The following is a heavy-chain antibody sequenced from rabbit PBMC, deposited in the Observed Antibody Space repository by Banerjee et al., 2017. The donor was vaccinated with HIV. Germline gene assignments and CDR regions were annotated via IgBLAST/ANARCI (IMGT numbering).Heavy chain of an antibody. CDR2: INTSSGNT. CDR3: AREAPGGDFNL. J-gene: IGHJ4*01. CDR1: GFSFSSSYY. V-gene: IGHV1S45*01. Sequence: QEQLVESGGGLVQPEGSLTLTCTASGFSFSSSYYMCWVRQAPGKGLEWIGCINTSSGNTVYASWAKGRFTISKTSSTTVTLHMTSLTAADTATYFCAREAPGGDFNLWGPGTLVTVS.